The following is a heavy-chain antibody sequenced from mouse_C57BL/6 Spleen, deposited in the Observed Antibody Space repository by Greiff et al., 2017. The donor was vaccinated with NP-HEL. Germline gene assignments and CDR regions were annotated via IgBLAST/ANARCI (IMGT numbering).Heavy chain of an antibody. Sequence: QVQLQQPGAELVRPGSSVKLSCKASGYTFTSYWMHWVKPRPIQGLDWICNIDPSDSTTHYKQKFKDKGTVTVVKSSSTAYMQLSSLTSEDAAVYYCARSNYGSAWFAYWGQGTLVTVSA. D-gene: IGHD1-1*01. J-gene: IGHJ3*01. CDR1: GYTFTSYW. CDR3: ARSNYGSAWFAY. CDR2: IDPSDSTT. V-gene: IGHV1-52*01.